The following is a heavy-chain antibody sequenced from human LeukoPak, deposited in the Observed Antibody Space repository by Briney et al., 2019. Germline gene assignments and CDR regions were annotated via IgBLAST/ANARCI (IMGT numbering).Heavy chain of an antibody. CDR1: GFTFSSYA. Sequence: GGSLRLSCAASGFTFSSYAMSWVRQAPGKGLEWVSAISGSGGSTYYADSVKGRFTISRDNSKNTLYLQMNSLRAEDTAVYYCAKVGGGDVWIQLWLEGFGFDYWGQGTLVTVSS. D-gene: IGHD5-18*01. J-gene: IGHJ4*02. CDR2: ISGSGGST. CDR3: AKVGGGDVWIQLWLEGFGFDY. V-gene: IGHV3-23*01.